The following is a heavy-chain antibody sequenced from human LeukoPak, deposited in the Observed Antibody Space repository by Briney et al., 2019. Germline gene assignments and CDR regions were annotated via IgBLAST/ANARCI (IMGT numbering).Heavy chain of an antibody. Sequence: GGSLRLSCAASGFTFSSYEMNWVRQAPGKGLEWVSYISSNGSTIYYADSVKGRFTISRDNSKNTLYLQMNSLIAEDTAVYYCAKSGYNRFDYWGQGTRVTVSS. J-gene: IGHJ4*02. D-gene: IGHD5-24*01. V-gene: IGHV3-48*03. CDR3: AKSGYNRFDY. CDR2: ISSNGSTI. CDR1: GFTFSSYE.